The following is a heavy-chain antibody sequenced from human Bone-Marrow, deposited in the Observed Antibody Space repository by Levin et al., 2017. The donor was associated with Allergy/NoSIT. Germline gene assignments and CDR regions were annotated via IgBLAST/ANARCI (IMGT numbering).Heavy chain of an antibody. CDR1: GFTFDPYG. CDR3: AKMLLLEAFDS. D-gene: IGHD2-21*01. CDR2: VSGGGDST. J-gene: IGHJ4*02. V-gene: IGHV3-23*01. Sequence: GGSLRLSCAASGFTFDPYGMSWVRQAPGKGLEWVATVSGGGDSTYYADSVKGRFTISRDNSKSTLFLQMNSLRAEDTAIYYCAKMLLLEAFDSWGQGTAVTVSS.